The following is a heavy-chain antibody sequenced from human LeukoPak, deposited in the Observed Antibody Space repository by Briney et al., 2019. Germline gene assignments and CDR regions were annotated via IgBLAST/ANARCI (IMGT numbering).Heavy chain of an antibody. Sequence: GGSLRLSCAVSGFDFSTYSIDWVRPAPGKGLEWVSYISSSSSNIYHADSVKGRFTISRDNAKNSLHLQMNSLRAEDTAVYYCARVGRSGWTVDYWGQGTLVTVSS. J-gene: IGHJ4*02. CDR2: ISSSSSNI. V-gene: IGHV3-48*04. CDR1: GFDFSTYS. D-gene: IGHD6-19*01. CDR3: ARVGRSGWTVDY.